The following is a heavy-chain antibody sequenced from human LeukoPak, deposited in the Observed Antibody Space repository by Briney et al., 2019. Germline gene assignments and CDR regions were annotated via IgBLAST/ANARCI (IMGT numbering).Heavy chain of an antibody. J-gene: IGHJ4*02. V-gene: IGHV1-18*01. CDR3: TTVYDSSGYFDY. Sequence: ASVKVSCKASGYTFTSYGISWVRQAPGQGLEWMGWISAYNGNTNYAQKLQGRVTMTTDTSTSTAHMELRSLRSDDTAVYYCTTVYDSSGYFDYWGQGTLVTVSS. CDR1: GYTFTSYG. D-gene: IGHD3-22*01. CDR2: ISAYNGNT.